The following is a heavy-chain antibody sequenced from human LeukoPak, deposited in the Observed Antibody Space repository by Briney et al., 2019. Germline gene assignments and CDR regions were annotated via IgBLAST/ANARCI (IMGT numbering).Heavy chain of an antibody. Sequence: PSGGSLRLSCAASGFTVSTDYMSWVRQAPGKGLEWVSLISGNGGSTYYADSVKGRFTISRDNSKNTLYLQMNSLRAEDTAVYYCAKLSIYGGNSYSAFDIWGQGTMVTVSS. D-gene: IGHD4-23*01. CDR3: AKLSIYGGNSYSAFDI. CDR2: ISGNGGST. CDR1: GFTVSTDY. V-gene: IGHV3-23*01. J-gene: IGHJ3*02.